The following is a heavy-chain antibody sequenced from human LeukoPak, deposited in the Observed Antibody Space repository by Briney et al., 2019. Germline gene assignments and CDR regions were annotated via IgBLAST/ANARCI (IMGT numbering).Heavy chain of an antibody. CDR1: GGSISSSSYY. V-gene: IGHV4-39*01. Sequence: SPSETLSLTCTVSGGSISSSSYYWGWIRQPPGKGLEWIGSIYYSGSTYYNPSLKSRVTISVDTSKNQFSLKLSSVTAADTAVYYCARRQDDAFDIWGQGTMVTVSS. J-gene: IGHJ3*02. CDR2: IYYSGST. CDR3: ARRQDDAFDI.